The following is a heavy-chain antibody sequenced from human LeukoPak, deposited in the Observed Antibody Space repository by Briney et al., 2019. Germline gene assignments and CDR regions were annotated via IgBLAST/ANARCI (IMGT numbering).Heavy chain of an antibody. V-gene: IGHV3-21*01. CDR3: ASYYDFWSGYYNPFDY. J-gene: IGHJ4*02. D-gene: IGHD3-3*01. CDR1: GFTFSSYS. CDR2: ISSSSSYI. Sequence: PGGSLRLSCAASGFTFSSYSMNWVRQAPGKGLEWVSSISSSSSYIYYADSVKGRFTISRDNAKNSLYLQMNSLRAEDTAVYYCASYYDFWSGYYNPFDYWGQGTLVTVSS.